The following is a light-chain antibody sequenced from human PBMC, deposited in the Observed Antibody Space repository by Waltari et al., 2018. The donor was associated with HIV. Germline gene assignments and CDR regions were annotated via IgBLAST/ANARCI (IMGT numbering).Light chain of an antibody. Sequence: QSALTQPASVSACPGQSITISCPGTSNDVGNYNLVSWYQQHPGKVPKLIIYEVNKRPSGASDRFSGSKSGYTASLTISGLQAEDEADYYCCSYERSRIMVVGGGTKLTVL. V-gene: IGLV2-23*02. CDR1: SNDVGNYNL. CDR2: EVN. J-gene: IGLJ2*01. CDR3: CSYERSRIMV.